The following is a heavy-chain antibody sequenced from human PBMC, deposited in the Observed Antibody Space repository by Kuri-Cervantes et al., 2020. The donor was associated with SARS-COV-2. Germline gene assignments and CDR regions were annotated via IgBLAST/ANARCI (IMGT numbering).Heavy chain of an antibody. CDR2: IYPGDSDT. Sequence: GGSLRLCCKGSGYSFTSYWIGWVRQMHGKGLEWMGIIYPGDSDTRYSPSFQGQVTISADKSISTAYLQWSSLKALDTAMYYCARPGYCSGGSCYSLYYWGQGTLVTVSS. V-gene: IGHV5-51*01. D-gene: IGHD2-15*01. CDR3: ARPGYCSGGSCYSLYY. CDR1: GYSFTSYW. J-gene: IGHJ4*02.